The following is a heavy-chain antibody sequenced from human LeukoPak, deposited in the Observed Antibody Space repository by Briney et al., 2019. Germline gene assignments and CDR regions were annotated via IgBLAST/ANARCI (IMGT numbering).Heavy chain of an antibody. V-gene: IGHV4-4*07. CDR2: IYTSGGT. CDR1: GGSISSYY. J-gene: IGHJ5*02. Sequence: SETLSLTCTVSGGSISSYYWSWIRQPAGKGLEWIGRIYTSGGTDYNPSLKGRVTMSVDTSKNQFSLKLSSVTAADTAVYYCARDSGTTGEVKFDPWGQGTLVTVSS. D-gene: IGHD3-10*01. CDR3: ARDSGTTGEVKFDP.